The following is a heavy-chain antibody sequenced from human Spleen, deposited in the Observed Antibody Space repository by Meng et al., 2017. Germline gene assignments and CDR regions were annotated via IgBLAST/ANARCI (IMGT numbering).Heavy chain of an antibody. J-gene: IGHJ4*02. CDR2: IWYDGSNK. CDR1: GFTFSSYG. V-gene: IGHV3-33*01. D-gene: IGHD3-10*01. Sequence: GESLKISCAASGFTFSSYGMHWVRQAPGKGLEWVAVIWYDGSNKYYADSVKGRFTITRDNSKNTLYLQMDSLRAEDTAVYYCASDGGFMFRGVDYWGQGTLVTVSS. CDR3: ASDGGFMFRGVDY.